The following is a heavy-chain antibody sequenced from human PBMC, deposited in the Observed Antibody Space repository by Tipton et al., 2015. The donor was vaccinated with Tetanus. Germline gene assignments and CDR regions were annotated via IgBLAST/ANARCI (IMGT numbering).Heavy chain of an antibody. J-gene: IGHJ3*02. D-gene: IGHD3/OR15-3a*01. CDR2: IYTSGST. CDR3: ARDTGGRGTGWTTDDAFDI. Sequence: GLVKPSETLSLTCTVSGGSISSYYWSWIRQPAGKGLEWIGRIYTSGSTNYNPPLKSRVTMSVDTSKNQFSLKLSSVTAADTAVYYCARDTGGRGTGWTTDDAFDIWGQGTMVTVSS. V-gene: IGHV4-4*07. CDR1: GGSISSYY.